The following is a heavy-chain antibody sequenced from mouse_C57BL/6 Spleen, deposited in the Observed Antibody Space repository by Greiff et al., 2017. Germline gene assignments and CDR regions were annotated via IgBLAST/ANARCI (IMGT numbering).Heavy chain of an antibody. CDR3: AREAESTYAMDY. J-gene: IGHJ4*01. V-gene: IGHV5-17*01. D-gene: IGHD5-1*01. CDR2: ISSGSSTI. Sequence: EVQRVESGGGLVKPGGSLKLSCAASGFTFSDYGMHWVRQSPEKGLEWVAYISSGSSTIYYADTVKGRFTISRDNAKNTLFLQMTSLRSEDTAMYYCAREAESTYAMDYWGQGTSVTVSS. CDR1: GFTFSDYG.